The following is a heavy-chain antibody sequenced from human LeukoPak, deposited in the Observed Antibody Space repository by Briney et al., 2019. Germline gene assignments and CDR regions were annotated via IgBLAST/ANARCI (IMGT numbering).Heavy chain of an antibody. CDR3: ASTIAAAGTRSFDY. CDR1: GGSISSGSYY. CDR2: IYTSGST. D-gene: IGHD6-13*01. V-gene: IGHV4-61*02. J-gene: IGHJ4*02. Sequence: SETLSLTCNVSGGSISSGSYYWSWIRQPAGKGLEWIGRIYTSGSTNYNPALKSRVTISVDTSKNQFSLKLSSVTAADTAVYYCASTIAAAGTRSFDYWGQGTLVTVSS.